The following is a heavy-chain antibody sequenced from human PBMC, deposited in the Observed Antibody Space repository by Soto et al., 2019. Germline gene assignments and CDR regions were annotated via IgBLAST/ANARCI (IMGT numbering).Heavy chain of an antibody. V-gene: IGHV4-4*02. CDR3: ARLVYDTRHNYKYFDF. Sequence: PSETLSLTCAVSGVSISGGNWWTWVRESPQRGLEYIGEIFHDGTANYYPSFERRVAISVDTSKNQFSLTLTSVTAADTAIYFCARLVYDTRHNYKYFDFWGRGTLVTVSS. CDR2: IFHDGTA. CDR1: GVSISGGNW. D-gene: IGHD3-10*01. J-gene: IGHJ4*02.